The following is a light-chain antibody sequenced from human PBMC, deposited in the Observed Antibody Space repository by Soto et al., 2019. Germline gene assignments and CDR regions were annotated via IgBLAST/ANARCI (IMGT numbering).Light chain of an antibody. CDR1: QGIRTE. J-gene: IGKJ1*01. Sequence: ATQMTQSPSSLSASVGDRVTIACRASQGIRTELGWYQQKAGEAPKLVIYAASTLQSGVPPRFSGSGSGTDFTLTISSLQPEDFATYYCLQDYDYPRTFGQGTKVEMK. V-gene: IGKV1-6*01. CDR2: AAS. CDR3: LQDYDYPRT.